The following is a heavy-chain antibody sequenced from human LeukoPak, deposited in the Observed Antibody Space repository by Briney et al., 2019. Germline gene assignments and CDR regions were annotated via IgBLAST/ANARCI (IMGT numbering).Heavy chain of an antibody. CDR1: GGSISSYY. V-gene: IGHV4-59*01. J-gene: IGHJ4*02. CDR2: IYYSGST. CDR3: AAMVRGVIITRFDY. D-gene: IGHD3-10*01. Sequence: SETLSLTCTVSGGSISSYYWSWIRQPPGKGREWIGYIYYSGSTNYNPSLKSRVIISVDTSKNQFSLKLSSVTAADTAVYYCAAMVRGVIITRFDYWGQGTLVTVSS.